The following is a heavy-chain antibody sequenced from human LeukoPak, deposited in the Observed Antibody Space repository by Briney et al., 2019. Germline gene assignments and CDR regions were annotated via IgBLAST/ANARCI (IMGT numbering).Heavy chain of an antibody. CDR1: GFTFSSYW. Sequence: GGSLRLSCAASGFTFSSYWMNWARQAPGKGLEWVVSINHNGNVNYYVDSVKGRFTISRDNAKNSLYLQMNSLRAEDTAVYYCARGPNWFDPWGQGTLVTVSS. V-gene: IGHV3-7*03. CDR3: ARGPNWFDP. CDR2: INHNGNVN. J-gene: IGHJ5*02.